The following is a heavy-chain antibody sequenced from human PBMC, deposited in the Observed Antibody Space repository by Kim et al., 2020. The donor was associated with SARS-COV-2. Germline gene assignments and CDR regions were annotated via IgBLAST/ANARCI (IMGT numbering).Heavy chain of an antibody. CDR1: GFTVSNNY. J-gene: IGHJ4*02. D-gene: IGHD6-13*01. V-gene: IGHV3-66*01. CDR3: ASPQEGSSWYYFHY. CDR2: IYSGGGAT. Sequence: GGSLRLSCAASGFTVSNNYMSWVRQAPGKGLEWVSVIYSGGGATYYADSVKGRFTISRDNSKKTLYLQMNSLRAEDTAVYYCASPQEGSSWYYFHYWGQGTLVTVSS.